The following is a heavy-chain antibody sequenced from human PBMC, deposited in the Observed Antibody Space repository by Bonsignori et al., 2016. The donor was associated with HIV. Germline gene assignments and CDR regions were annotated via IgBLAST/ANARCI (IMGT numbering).Heavy chain of an antibody. J-gene: IGHJ4*02. D-gene: IGHD3-10*01. CDR2: ISGSGGST. CDR3: AKDAMITMVRGVIITYFDY. V-gene: IGHV3-23*01. Sequence: VRQMPGKGLEWVSAISGSGGSTYYADSVKGRFTISRDNSKNTLYLQMNSLRAEDTAVYYCAKDAMITMVRGVIITYFDYWGQGTLVTVSS.